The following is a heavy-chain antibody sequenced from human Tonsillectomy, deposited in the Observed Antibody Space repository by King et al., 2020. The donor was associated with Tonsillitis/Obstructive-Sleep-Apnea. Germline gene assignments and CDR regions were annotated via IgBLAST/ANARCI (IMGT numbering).Heavy chain of an antibody. D-gene: IGHD3-3*01. Sequence: VQLVESGGGLVQPGGSLRLSCAASGFTFSNYWMSWVRQAPGKGLDWVANIKQDGSEKYYVDSVKGRFTISRDNAKNSLYLQMNSLRAEDTAVYYCATIFVVGRYYYGMDGWGQGTTRTVS. CDR3: ATIFVVGRYYYGMDG. CDR1: GFTFSNYW. J-gene: IGHJ6*02. CDR2: IKQDGSEK. V-gene: IGHV3-7*03.